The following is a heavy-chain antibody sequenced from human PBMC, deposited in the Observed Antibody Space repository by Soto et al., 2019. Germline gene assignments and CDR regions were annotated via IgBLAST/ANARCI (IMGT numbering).Heavy chain of an antibody. J-gene: IGHJ5*02. D-gene: IGHD3-3*01. CDR2: ISSSSSYI. V-gene: IGHV3-21*01. CDR3: ARDRLSYDFWSGYPPSKPNWFDP. Sequence: GGSLRLSCAASGFTFSSYSMNWVRQAPGKGLEWVSSISSSSSYIYYADSVKGRFTISRDNAKNSLYLQMNSLRAEDTAVYYCARDRLSYDFWSGYPPSKPNWFDPWGQGTLVTVSS. CDR1: GFTFSSYS.